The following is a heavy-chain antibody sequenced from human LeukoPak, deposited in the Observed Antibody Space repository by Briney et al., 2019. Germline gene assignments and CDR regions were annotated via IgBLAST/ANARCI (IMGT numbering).Heavy chain of an antibody. J-gene: IGHJ4*02. CDR2: ISYDGSNK. Sequence: GGSLRLSCAASGFTFSSYAMHWVRQAPGKGLEWVAVISYDGSNKYYADSVKGRFTISRDNSKNTLYLQMNSLRAEDTAVYYCAKEDTKAPMVRGVPGYWGQGTLVTVSS. CDR1: GFTFSSYA. V-gene: IGHV3-30*04. CDR3: AKEDTKAPMVRGVPGY. D-gene: IGHD3-10*01.